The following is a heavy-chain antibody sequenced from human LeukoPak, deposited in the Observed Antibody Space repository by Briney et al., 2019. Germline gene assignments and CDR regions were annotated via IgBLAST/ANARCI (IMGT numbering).Heavy chain of an antibody. Sequence: SETLSLTCTVSGGSISPYYWSWLRQPPGKGLEWIGYIHYTGTTRYNPSLNGRVTISVDTSKNQFSLKLRSVTATDTAVYYCARGAGWYGSWGQGTLVAVSS. CDR1: GGSISPYY. CDR2: IHYTGTT. J-gene: IGHJ5*01. V-gene: IGHV4-59*01. CDR3: ARGAGWYGS.